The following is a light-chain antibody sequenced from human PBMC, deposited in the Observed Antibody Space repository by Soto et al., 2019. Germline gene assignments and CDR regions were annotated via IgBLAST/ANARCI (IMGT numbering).Light chain of an antibody. CDR1: QSVLYSSNNKNY. CDR3: MQALQTPPT. CDR2: LGS. V-gene: IGKV2-28*01. Sequence: LTQSPDSLAVSMGERATINCKSSQSVLYSSNNKNYLAWYLQKPGQSPQLLIYLGSNRASGVPDRFSGSGSGTDFTLKISRVEAEDVGVYYCMQALQTPPTFGQGTRLEI. J-gene: IGKJ5*01.